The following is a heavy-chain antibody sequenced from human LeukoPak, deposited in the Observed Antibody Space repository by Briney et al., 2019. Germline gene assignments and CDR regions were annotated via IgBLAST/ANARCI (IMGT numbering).Heavy chain of an antibody. Sequence: SETLSLTCTVSGGSISGFYWSWIRQPPGKGLEWIGYIYYTGSTNYNPSLKSRVTISVDTSKNQFSLKLNSVTAADTAVYYCARGKEVITMLRGLKPGYYFDYWGQGTLVTVSS. CDR2: IYYTGST. J-gene: IGHJ4*02. D-gene: IGHD3-10*01. V-gene: IGHV4-59*01. CDR1: GGSISGFY. CDR3: ARGKEVITMLRGLKPGYYFDY.